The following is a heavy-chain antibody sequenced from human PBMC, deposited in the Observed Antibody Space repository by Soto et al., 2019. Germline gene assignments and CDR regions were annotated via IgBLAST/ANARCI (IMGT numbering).Heavy chain of an antibody. CDR3: ARDYLLYMTTVTPPHY. CDR2: IYSGGST. Sequence: GGSLRLSCSASGFTVSSNYMSWVRQAPGKGLEWVSVIYSGGSTYYADSVKGRFTISRDNSKNTLYLQMNSLRAEDTAVYYCARDYLLYMTTVTPPHYWGQGTLVTVSS. D-gene: IGHD4-17*01. J-gene: IGHJ4*02. V-gene: IGHV3-66*01. CDR1: GFTVSSNY.